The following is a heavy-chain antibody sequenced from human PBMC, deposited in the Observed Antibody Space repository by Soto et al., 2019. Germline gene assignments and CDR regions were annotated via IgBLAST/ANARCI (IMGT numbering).Heavy chain of an antibody. Sequence: QVQLQESGPGLVTPSETLSLTCTVSGGSVSSGSYYRTWIRQPPGKVLEWIGYIFYCGRTNYNPSLQSRVTISVDTSNNPCALKVSSVPAGDTAVYYCARLYGWGSYCSGDYWGQGLLVTVSS. D-gene: IGHD3-10*01. CDR2: IFYCGRT. V-gene: IGHV4-61*01. CDR3: ARLYGWGSYCSGDY. CDR1: GGSVSSGSYY. J-gene: IGHJ4*02.